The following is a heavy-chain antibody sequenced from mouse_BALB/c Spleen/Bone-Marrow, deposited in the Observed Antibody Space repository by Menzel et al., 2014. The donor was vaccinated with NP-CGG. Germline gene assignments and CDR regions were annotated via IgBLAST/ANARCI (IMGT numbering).Heavy chain of an antibody. CDR1: GFTFSSYT. Sequence: EVKLVESGGGLVKPGGSLKLSYAASGFTFSSYTMSWVRQTPEKRLEWVATSSSGGSYTYYPDSVKGRFTISRDNAKNTLYLQMSSLKSEDTAMYYCTREDTNWDFDYWGQGTTLTVSS. V-gene: IGHV5-6-4*01. CDR3: TREDTNWDFDY. D-gene: IGHD4-1*01. CDR2: SSSGGSYT. J-gene: IGHJ2*01.